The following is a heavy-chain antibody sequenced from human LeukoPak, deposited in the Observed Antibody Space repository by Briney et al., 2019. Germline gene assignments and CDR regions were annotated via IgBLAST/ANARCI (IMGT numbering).Heavy chain of an antibody. V-gene: IGHV1-8*01. CDR1: GYTFTSYD. Sequence: GASVKVSCTASGYTFTSYDINWVRRATGQGLEWMGWMNPNSGSTGYAQKFQGRVTMTRNTSISTAYMELSSLRSEDTAVYYCARHANILTGYYPRDWGQGTLVTVSS. CDR3: ARHANILTGYYPRD. CDR2: MNPNSGST. D-gene: IGHD3-9*01. J-gene: IGHJ4*02.